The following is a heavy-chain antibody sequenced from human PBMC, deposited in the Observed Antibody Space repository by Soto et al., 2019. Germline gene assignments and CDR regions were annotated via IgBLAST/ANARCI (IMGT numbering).Heavy chain of an antibody. V-gene: IGHV4-30-2*01. CDR3: AREGGNHYGSGSLFDY. J-gene: IGHJ4*02. CDR2: IYYSGNT. D-gene: IGHD3-10*01. Sequence: SETLSLTCAVSGGSMRSGDYSWSWIRQPPGKGLEWIGYIYYSGNTYYNPSLKSRVTISVDRSKNQFSLKLSSVTAAETAVYYCAREGGNHYGSGSLFDYWGQGILVTVSS. CDR1: GGSMRSGDYS.